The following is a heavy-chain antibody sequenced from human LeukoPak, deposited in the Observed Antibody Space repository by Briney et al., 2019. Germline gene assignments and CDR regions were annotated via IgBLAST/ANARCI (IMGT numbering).Heavy chain of an antibody. CDR3: ARAHSSSWYYFDY. CDR1: GGSFSGYY. J-gene: IGHJ4*02. Sequence: NPSETLSLTCAVYGGSFSGYYWSWIRQPPGKGLEWIGEINHSGSTNYNPSLKSRVTISVDTSKNQFPLKLSSVTAADTAVYYCARAHSSSWYYFDYWGQGTLVTVSS. D-gene: IGHD6-13*01. CDR2: INHSGST. V-gene: IGHV4-34*01.